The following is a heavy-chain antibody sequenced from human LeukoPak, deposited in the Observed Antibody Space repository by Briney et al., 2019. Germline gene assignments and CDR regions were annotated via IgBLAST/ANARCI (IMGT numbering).Heavy chain of an antibody. CDR1: EFTFGDYA. Sequence: GGSLRLPCTASEFTFGDYAMSWVRQAPGKGLEWVGFIRSKAYGGTTEYAASVKGRFTISRDDSKSIAYLQMNSLKTEDTAVYYCTRDPDGSSRLDYWGQGTLVTVSS. V-gene: IGHV3-49*04. J-gene: IGHJ4*02. D-gene: IGHD6-6*01. CDR3: TRDPDGSSRLDY. CDR2: IRSKAYGGTT.